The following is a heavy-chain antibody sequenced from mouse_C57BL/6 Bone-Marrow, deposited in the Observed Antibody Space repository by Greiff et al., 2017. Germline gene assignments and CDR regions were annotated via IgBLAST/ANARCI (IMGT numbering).Heavy chain of an antibody. CDR3: ATQIYYDYDGRRNDAMDY. V-gene: IGHV1-4*01. J-gene: IGHJ4*01. Sequence: QVQLKESGAELARPGASVKMSCKASGYTFTSYTMHWVKQRPGQGLEWIGYINPSSGYTKYNQKFKDKATLTADKSSSTAYMQLSSLTSEDSAVXYCATQIYYDYDGRRNDAMDYWGQGTSVTVSS. CDR2: INPSSGYT. D-gene: IGHD2-4*01. CDR1: GYTFTSYT.